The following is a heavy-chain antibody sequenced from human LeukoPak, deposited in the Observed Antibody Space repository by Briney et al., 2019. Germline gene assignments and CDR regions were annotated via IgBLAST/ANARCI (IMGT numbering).Heavy chain of an antibody. CDR2: ISWNSGSI. Sequence: GRSLRLSCAASGFTFDDYAMHWVLQAPGKGLEWVSGISWNSGSIGYADSVKGRFTISRDNAKNSLYLQMNSLRAEDTALYYCAKVVYDGMDYWGQGTLVTVSS. J-gene: IGHJ4*02. D-gene: IGHD1-14*01. V-gene: IGHV3-9*01. CDR3: AKVVYDGMDY. CDR1: GFTFDDYA.